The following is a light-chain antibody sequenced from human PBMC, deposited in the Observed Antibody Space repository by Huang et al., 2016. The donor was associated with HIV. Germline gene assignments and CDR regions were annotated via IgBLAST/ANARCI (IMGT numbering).Light chain of an antibody. J-gene: IGKJ4*01. V-gene: IGKV3-15*01. Sequence: EIVMTQSPATLSVSPGERATLSCRASQSVTSNLAWYPQMPGQAPRLLIHGASTRSTGIPARFSGSGSGTEFTLTISRLQSEDFAVYYCQQYNNWPPAFGGGTKVEIK. CDR1: QSVTSN. CDR2: GAS. CDR3: QQYNNWPPA.